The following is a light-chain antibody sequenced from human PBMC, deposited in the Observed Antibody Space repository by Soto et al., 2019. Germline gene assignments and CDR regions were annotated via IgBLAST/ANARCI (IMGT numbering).Light chain of an antibody. CDR2: DVS. Sequence: QSALAQPASVSGSPGQSITISCTGTSNDFGHFNYVSWFQQHPGKAPKLLIFDVSNWPSGVSDRFSGSKSGNTASLTISGLQPEDEADYYCTSFTTSNTFVFGSGTKVTVL. CDR3: TSFTTSNTFV. CDR1: SNDFGHFNY. J-gene: IGLJ1*01. V-gene: IGLV2-14*03.